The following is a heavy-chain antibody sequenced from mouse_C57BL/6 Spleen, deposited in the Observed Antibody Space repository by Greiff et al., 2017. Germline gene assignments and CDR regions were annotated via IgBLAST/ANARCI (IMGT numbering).Heavy chain of an antibody. CDR3: TTGDYGGYY. D-gene: IGHD2-4*01. CDR2: IDPENGDT. V-gene: IGHV14-4*01. CDR1: GFNIKDDY. J-gene: IGHJ2*01. Sequence: VQLQQSGAELVRPGASVKLSCTASGFNIKDDYMHWVKQRPEQGLEWIGWIDPENGDTEYASKFQGKATITADTSSNTAYLQLSSLTSEDTAVYYCTTGDYGGYYWGQGTTLTVSS.